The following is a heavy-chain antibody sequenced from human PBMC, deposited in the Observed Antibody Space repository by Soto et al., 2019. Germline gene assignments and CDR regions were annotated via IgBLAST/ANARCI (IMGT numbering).Heavy chain of an antibody. V-gene: IGHV4-4*07. J-gene: IGHJ5*02. CDR3: ARDWRYCSGGSCRPNWFDP. CDR1: CGAISSYY. Sequence: SETLSLTCTACCGAISSYYWSCIRQPAGKGLEWSGRIYTSGSTNYNPSLKSRVTMSVDTSKNQFSLKLSSVTAEDTVVYYCARDWRYCSGGSCRPNWFDPWGQGTLVNVSS. D-gene: IGHD2-15*01. CDR2: IYTSGST.